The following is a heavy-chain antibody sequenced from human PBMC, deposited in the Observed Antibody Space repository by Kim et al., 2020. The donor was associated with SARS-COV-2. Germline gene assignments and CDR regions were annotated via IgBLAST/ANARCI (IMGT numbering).Heavy chain of an antibody. CDR2: ISSSSSTI. Sequence: GGSLRLSCAASGFTFSSYSMHWVRQAPGKGLEWVSYISSSSSTIYYADSVKVRFTISRDNAKTSLYLQMNSMRDEATAVYYCARVRRATYYDFWSGSIDLDSGNYGGQGNLVTVSS. CDR1: GFTFSSYS. CDR3: ARVRRATYYDFWSGSIDLDSGNY. D-gene: IGHD3-3*01. J-gene: IGHJ4*02. V-gene: IGHV3-48*02.